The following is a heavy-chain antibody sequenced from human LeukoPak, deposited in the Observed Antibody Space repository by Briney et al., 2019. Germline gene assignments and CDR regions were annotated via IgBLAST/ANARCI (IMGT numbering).Heavy chain of an antibody. CDR1: GFTFSSYA. CDR2: ISYDGSNK. CDR3: ARDLMVYATGGSWFDP. J-gene: IGHJ5*02. Sequence: GGSLRLSCAASGFTFSSYAMHWVRQAPGKGLEWVAVISYDGSNKYYADSVKGRFTISRDNSKNTLYLQMNSLRAEDTAVYYCARDLMVYATGGSWFDPWGQGTLVTVSS. V-gene: IGHV3-30*04. D-gene: IGHD2-8*01.